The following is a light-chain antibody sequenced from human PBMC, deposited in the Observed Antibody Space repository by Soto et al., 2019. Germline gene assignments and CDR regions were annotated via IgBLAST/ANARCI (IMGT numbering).Light chain of an antibody. Sequence: EIVLTQSPATLSVSPGERATLSCRASQSISINLAWYQQKPGQAPRLLIYDESTRATGVPARFSGSGSGTEFTLTITGLQSEDFAVYYCQHYNNWPPITFGQGTRLDIE. J-gene: IGKJ5*01. CDR1: QSISIN. V-gene: IGKV3-15*01. CDR2: DES. CDR3: QHYNNWPPIT.